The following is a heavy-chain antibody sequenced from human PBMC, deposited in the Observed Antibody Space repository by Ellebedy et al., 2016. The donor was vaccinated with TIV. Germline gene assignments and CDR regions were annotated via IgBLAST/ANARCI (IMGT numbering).Heavy chain of an antibody. Sequence: SVKVSXKASGYTFTSYGISWVRQAPGQGLEWMGRIIPILGIANYAQKFQGRVTITADKSTSTAYMELSSLRSEDTAVYYCARAQYYDSSGSDAFDIWGQGTMVTVSS. J-gene: IGHJ3*02. V-gene: IGHV1-69*04. D-gene: IGHD3-22*01. CDR3: ARAQYYDSSGSDAFDI. CDR1: GYTFTSYG. CDR2: IIPILGIA.